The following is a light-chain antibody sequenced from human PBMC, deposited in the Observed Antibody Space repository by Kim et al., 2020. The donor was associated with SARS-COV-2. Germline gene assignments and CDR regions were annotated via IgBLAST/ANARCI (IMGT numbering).Light chain of an antibody. Sequence: SVGDRVTITCRASRSVSRWLAWYQQKAGKAPTLLIYRATTLFSGVPSRFSGSGSGTEFTLTITSLQPEDFATYYCQQYNSYIDYTFGQGTKVDIK. V-gene: IGKV1-5*03. CDR2: RAT. CDR3: QQYNSYIDYT. J-gene: IGKJ2*01. CDR1: RSVSRW.